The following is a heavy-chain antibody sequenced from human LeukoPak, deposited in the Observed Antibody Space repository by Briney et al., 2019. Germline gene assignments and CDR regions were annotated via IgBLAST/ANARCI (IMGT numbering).Heavy chain of an antibody. D-gene: IGHD3-16*01. CDR3: ARDPFPHDYGDF. V-gene: IGHV3-48*03. J-gene: IGHJ4*02. Sequence: GGSLRLSCAASGFSFSSYEMNWVRQAPGKGLEWVAYISISGTTIYYADSVKGRFTISRDNAKNSLYLQMSTLRAEDTAVYYCARDPFPHDYGDFWGQGTLVTVSS. CDR1: GFSFSSYE. CDR2: ISISGTTI.